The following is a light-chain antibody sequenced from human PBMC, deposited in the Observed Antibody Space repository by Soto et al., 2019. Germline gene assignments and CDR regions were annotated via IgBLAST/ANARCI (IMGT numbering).Light chain of an antibody. CDR2: DAS. CDR1: QSISSW. J-gene: IGKJ1*01. CDR3: QQYNSYSRT. V-gene: IGKV1-5*01. Sequence: DIQMTQSPSTLSASVGDRVTITCRASQSISSWLAWYQQKPGKAPKLLIYDASSLESGVPSRFSGSGSGTEFTLTISSLQPDVFATYYCQQYNSYSRTFGQGTKV.